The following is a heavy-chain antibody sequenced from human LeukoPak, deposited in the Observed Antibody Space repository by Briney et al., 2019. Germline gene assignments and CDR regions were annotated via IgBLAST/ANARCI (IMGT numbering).Heavy chain of an antibody. CDR2: INPKSGGT. CDR3: ARAIVVGYAML. J-gene: IGHJ4*02. CDR1: GYTFSDYY. Sequence: ASVKVSCKASGYTFSDYYVHWVRQAPGQGLECMGWINPKSGGTKYAQKFQGRITMTTDTSITTAYMELSGLTPDDTAVYYCARAIVVGYAMLWGQGTLVTVSS. D-gene: IGHD3-10*02. V-gene: IGHV1-2*02.